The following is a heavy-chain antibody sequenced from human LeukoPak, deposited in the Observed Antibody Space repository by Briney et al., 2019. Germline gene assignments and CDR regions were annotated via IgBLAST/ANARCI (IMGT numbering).Heavy chain of an antibody. V-gene: IGHV3-11*01. CDR2: ISSGGDTK. CDR1: GFSFSDYY. CDR3: ARVVYCNGDSCHIFAFDI. Sequence: GGSLRLSCAASGFSFSDYYMTWIRQAPGKGLEWLAYISSGGDTKFYADSVKGRFTISRDNAKKSLFLGVNSLRAEDTVVYYCARVVYCNGDSCHIFAFDIWGQGTMVTVSA. J-gene: IGHJ3*02. D-gene: IGHD2-15*01.